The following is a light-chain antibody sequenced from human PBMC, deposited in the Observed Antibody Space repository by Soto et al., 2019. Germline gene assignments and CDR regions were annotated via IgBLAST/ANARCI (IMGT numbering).Light chain of an antibody. CDR3: EQYNNWPLFT. J-gene: IGKJ3*01. CDR1: HNVSSN. V-gene: IGKV3D-15*01. CDR2: GAS. Sequence: EIVMTQSPATLSVSPGERATLSCRASHNVSSNLAWYQQKPGQAPRLLIYGASTRATGIPARFSGSGSGTEFTLTISSLQSEDFAVYYCEQYNNWPLFTFGPGTKVDIK.